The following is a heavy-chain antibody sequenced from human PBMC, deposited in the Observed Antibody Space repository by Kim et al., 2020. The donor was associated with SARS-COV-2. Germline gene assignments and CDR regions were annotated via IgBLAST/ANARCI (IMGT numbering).Heavy chain of an antibody. J-gene: IGHJ6*03. D-gene: IGHD3-10*01. CDR2: ILYDGSNK. CDR1: GFTFSSYG. V-gene: IGHV3-33*01. Sequence: GGSLRLSCAASGFTFSSYGMHWVRQAPGKGLEWVAVILYDGSNKYYADSVKGRFTISRDNSKNTLYLQMNSLRAEDTAVYYCARDGWRTERITMVRGVIRRYYMDVWGKGTTVTVSS. CDR3: ARDGWRTERITMVRGVIRRYYMDV.